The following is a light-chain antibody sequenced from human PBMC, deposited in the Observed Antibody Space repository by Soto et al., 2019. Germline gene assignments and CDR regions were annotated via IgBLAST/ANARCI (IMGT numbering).Light chain of an antibody. J-gene: IGLJ3*02. CDR3: SSYTSSSTWV. V-gene: IGLV2-14*03. Sequence: QSALTQPASVSGSPGQSITISCTGTSSDVGAYSYVSWYQQHPGKAPKLMIYDVTNRPSGISNRFSGSKSGNTASLTISGLQAEDEADYYCSSYTSSSTWVFGGGTKLTVL. CDR1: SSDVGAYSY. CDR2: DVT.